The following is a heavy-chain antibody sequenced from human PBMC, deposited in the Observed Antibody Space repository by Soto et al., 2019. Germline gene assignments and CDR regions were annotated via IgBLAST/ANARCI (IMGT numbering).Heavy chain of an antibody. CDR3: AREALRYDGLDI. CDR2: IKSDGSST. D-gene: IGHD4-17*01. Sequence: EVQLVESGGGLVQPGGSLRLSCAASGFTFSSYWMHWVRQVPGKGLVWVSRIKSDGSSTIYADSVKGRFTISRDNAKNTLYLQMISLRAEDTAAYFCAREALRYDGLDIWGQGAMVTVSS. CDR1: GFTFSSYW. J-gene: IGHJ3*02. V-gene: IGHV3-74*01.